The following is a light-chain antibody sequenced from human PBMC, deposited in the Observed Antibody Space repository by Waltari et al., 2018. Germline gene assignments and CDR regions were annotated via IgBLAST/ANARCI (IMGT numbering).Light chain of an antibody. CDR3: QQFHYLWT. J-gene: IGKJ1*01. Sequence: DIQMTQSPSSLSASVGARVTITCQASQDIKSSLNWYQQKPGKAPKLLIYDASTLETGVPSRVRGSRSVTDFTFTISSLQPEDIATHYCQQFHYLWTFGQGTKVEIK. CDR2: DAS. V-gene: IGKV1-33*01. CDR1: QDIKSS.